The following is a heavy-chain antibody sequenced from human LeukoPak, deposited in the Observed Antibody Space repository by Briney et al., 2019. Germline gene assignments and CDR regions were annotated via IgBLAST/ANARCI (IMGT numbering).Heavy chain of an antibody. CDR1: GYTFTVYY. CDR3: ARDLVGWLLDY. Sequence: ASVTVSFTASGYTFTVYYMHWVRQAPGQGLEWMGWINPNSGGTNYAQKFQGRVTMTRDTSISTAYMELSRLRSDDTAVYYCARDLVGWLLDYWGQGTLVTVSS. V-gene: IGHV1-2*02. D-gene: IGHD5-24*01. J-gene: IGHJ4*02. CDR2: INPNSGGT.